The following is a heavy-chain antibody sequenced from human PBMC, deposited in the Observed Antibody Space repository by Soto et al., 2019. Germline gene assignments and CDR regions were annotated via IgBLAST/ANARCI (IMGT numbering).Heavy chain of an antibody. CDR2: ISYDGSNK. V-gene: IGHV3-30-3*01. D-gene: IGHD3-10*01. Sequence: QVQLVESGGGVVQPGRSLRLSCAASGFTFSSYAMHWVRQAPGKGLEWVAVISYDGSNKYYADSVKGRFTISRDNSKNTLYLHMNSLRAEDTAVYYCARDEGVGTMARGVARYYYYGMDVWGQGTTVTVSS. CDR1: GFTFSSYA. J-gene: IGHJ6*02. CDR3: ARDEGVGTMARGVARYYYYGMDV.